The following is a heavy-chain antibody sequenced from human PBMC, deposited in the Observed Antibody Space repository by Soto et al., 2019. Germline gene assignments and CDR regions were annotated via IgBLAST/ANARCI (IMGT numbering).Heavy chain of an antibody. CDR1: GYIFTGYY. D-gene: IGHD4-4*01. J-gene: IGHJ4*02. Sequence: QVHLVQSGAEVKKPGASVKVSCKASGYIFTGYYIHWVRQAPGQGLEWMGYINPISGGTTYAQKFQGRITMTRDTSINTVYLDLSRLTSDDTAVYSCARTTSFRSFQVFDYWGQGTLVTVSS. CDR2: INPISGGT. CDR3: ARTTSFRSFQVFDY. V-gene: IGHV1-2*02.